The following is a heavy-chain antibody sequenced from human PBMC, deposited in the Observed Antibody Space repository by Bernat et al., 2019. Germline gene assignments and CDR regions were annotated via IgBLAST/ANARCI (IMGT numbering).Heavy chain of an antibody. CDR1: GYTFSTYA. J-gene: IGHJ4*02. V-gene: IGHV7-4-1*02. CDR2: INTNTGNP. D-gene: IGHD6-19*01. Sequence: QVQLVQSGSELKKPGASVTVSCKASGYTFSTYAMNWVRQAPGQGLEWMGWINTNTGNPTYAQGFTGSFVFSLDTSVSTAYLQINSLKAEDTAMYYCASVHSGWNFDYWGQGSLVTVSS. CDR3: ASVHSGWNFDY.